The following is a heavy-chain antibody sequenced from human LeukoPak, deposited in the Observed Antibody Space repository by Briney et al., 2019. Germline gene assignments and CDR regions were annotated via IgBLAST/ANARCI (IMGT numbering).Heavy chain of an antibody. D-gene: IGHD1-26*01. CDR2: IYHSGST. V-gene: IGHV4-30-2*01. CDR3: ARDLLVGARDY. CDR1: GGSISSGGYY. J-gene: IGHJ4*02. Sequence: SETLSLTCTVSGGSISSGGYYWSWIRQPPGKGLEWIGYIYHSGSTCYNPSLKSRVTISVDRSKNQFSLKLSSVTAADTAVYYCARDLLVGARDYWGQGTLVTVSS.